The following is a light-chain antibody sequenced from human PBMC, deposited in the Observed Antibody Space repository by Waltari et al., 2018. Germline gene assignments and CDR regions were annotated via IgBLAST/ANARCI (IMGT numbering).Light chain of an antibody. Sequence: SALTQPASVSGSPGQSITLSCTGTSSYVGGYHYVSWYRQHPGKAPNLMIYAVSNRPSGVSNRFSGSKSGNTASLTISGLQAEDEADYYCSSYSSSSTRVFGTGAKVTVL. CDR1: SSYVGGYHY. V-gene: IGLV2-14*03. CDR3: SSYSSSSTRV. CDR2: AVS. J-gene: IGLJ1*01.